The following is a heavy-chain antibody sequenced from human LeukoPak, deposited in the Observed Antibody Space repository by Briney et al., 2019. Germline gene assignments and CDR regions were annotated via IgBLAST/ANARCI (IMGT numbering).Heavy chain of an antibody. CDR2: ISGNSDTT. J-gene: IGHJ4*02. CDR3: SKAIISHDFWTRLPLHY. D-gene: IGHD3-3*01. V-gene: IGHV3-23*01. CDR1: GFTFSNYP. Sequence: PGGSLRLSCAASGFTFSNYPMTWVRQAPGKALEWVSVISGNSDTTYYADSVKGRVTISRDNSKNTLYLQMTSLRAEDTAVYFCSKAIISHDFWTRLPLHYWGQGTLVTVS.